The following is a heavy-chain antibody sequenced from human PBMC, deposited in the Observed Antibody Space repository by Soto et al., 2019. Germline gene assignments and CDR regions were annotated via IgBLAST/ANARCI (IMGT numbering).Heavy chain of an antibody. CDR2: IGGTSGST. J-gene: IGHJ2*01. CDR1: GFIFSNFV. CDR3: AKRRGEGYCDL. V-gene: IGHV3-23*01. D-gene: IGHD7-27*01. Sequence: EVQLLESGGGLVPPGGSLRLSCAASGFIFSNFVMGWVRRAPGKGLEWVSAIGGTSGSTYYADSVKGRFTISRDNSKNTLSLQMNSLRAEDTAVYYCAKRRGEGYCDLWGRGTLATVSS.